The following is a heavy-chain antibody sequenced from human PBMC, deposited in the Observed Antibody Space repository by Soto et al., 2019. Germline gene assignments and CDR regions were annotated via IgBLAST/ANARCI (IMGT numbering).Heavy chain of an antibody. J-gene: IGHJ4*02. CDR1: GYSINSDYY. CDR2: VDHSGRT. D-gene: IGHD3-10*01. V-gene: IGHV4-38-2*01. CDR3: AKKGYYPSGKINLFDS. Sequence: SETLSLTCAASGYSINSDYYWGWIRQPPGKGLEWIGSVDHSGRTYYSPSLRSRLTIFIDTSKNQFSLRLTSVTAADTAMYFCAKKGYYPSGKINLFDSWGPGTLVTVSS.